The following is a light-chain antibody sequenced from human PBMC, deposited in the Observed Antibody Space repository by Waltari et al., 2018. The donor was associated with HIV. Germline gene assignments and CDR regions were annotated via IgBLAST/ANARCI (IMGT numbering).Light chain of an antibody. V-gene: IGLV2-14*01. Sequence: QSALTQPASVSGSPGQSITISCTGTSSDIGGYNTVSWYQQHPGKAPKLIIYEVSHRPSGVSNRFSGSKSGNTASLTISGLQAEDETDYYCRSYTSSSTPYGFGTGTKVIVL. CDR2: EVS. CDR1: SSDIGGYNT. J-gene: IGLJ1*01. CDR3: RSYTSSSTPYG.